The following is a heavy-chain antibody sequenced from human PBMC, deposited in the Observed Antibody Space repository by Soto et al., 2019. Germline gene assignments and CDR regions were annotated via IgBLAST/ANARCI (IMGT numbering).Heavy chain of an antibody. V-gene: IGHV3-13*01. CDR1: GFTFSSYD. D-gene: IGHD2-15*01. CDR2: IGTAGDT. J-gene: IGHJ4*02. CDR3: ARGRLISLYYFDY. Sequence: GGSLRLSCAASGFTFSSYDMHWVRQATGKGLEWVSGIGTAGDTYYSGSVKGRFTISRENAKNSLYLQMNSLRAEDTAVYYCARGRLISLYYFDYWGQGTLVTVSS.